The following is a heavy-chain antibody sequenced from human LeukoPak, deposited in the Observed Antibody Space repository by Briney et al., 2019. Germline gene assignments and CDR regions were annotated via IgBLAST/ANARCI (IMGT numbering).Heavy chain of an antibody. CDR3: ASPFQAASDTFDI. CDR2: INPNSGDT. V-gene: IGHV1-2*06. D-gene: IGHD2-15*01. CDR1: GYTFTGYY. Sequence: ASVKVSCEASGYTFTGYYIHWMRQAPGQGLEWMGRINPNSGDTNFAQKFHGRVTLTGDTSINTAYMDLSRLRPDDTAVYYCASPFQAASDTFDIWGQGTLVTVSS. J-gene: IGHJ3*02.